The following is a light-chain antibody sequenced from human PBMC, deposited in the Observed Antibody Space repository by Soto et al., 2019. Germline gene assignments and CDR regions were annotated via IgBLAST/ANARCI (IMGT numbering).Light chain of an antibody. Sequence: QSVLTHPPSASGSPGQSVTISCTGTSSYVGGYKYVSWYQQHPGKAPKLLMFEVNTRPSGVPDRFSGSKSGNTASLTFSGLQAEDKADYYCSSYAGINNIRVFGTGTKLTVL. V-gene: IGLV2-8*01. CDR3: SSYAGINNIRV. CDR1: SSYVGGYKY. J-gene: IGLJ1*01. CDR2: EVN.